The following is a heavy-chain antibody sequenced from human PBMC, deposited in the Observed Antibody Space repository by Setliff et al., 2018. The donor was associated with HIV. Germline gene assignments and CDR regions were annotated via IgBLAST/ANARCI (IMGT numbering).Heavy chain of an antibody. CDR3: ARLPSYYYYYYMDV. J-gene: IGHJ6*03. Sequence: SETLSLTCAVSGYSISSGYFWGWIRQPPGKGLEWIGSLYHSGTNFYNPSLKSRVTISLDTSTNRFSLKLNSVTAADTAVYYCARLPSYYYYYYMDVWGKGTTVTVSS. CDR2: LYHSGTN. V-gene: IGHV4-38-2*01. CDR1: GYSISSGYF.